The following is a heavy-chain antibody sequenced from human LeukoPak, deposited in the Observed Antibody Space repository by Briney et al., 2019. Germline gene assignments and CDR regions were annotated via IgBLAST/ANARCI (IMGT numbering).Heavy chain of an antibody. Sequence: GGSLRLSCAASGFTLSTYTMNWVRQAPGKGLEWVSSISSSGTYIYYADSVKGRFTVSRDSAKNSLYLQMNSLRAEDTAVYYCARDLVQLWSKDYWGQGTLVTVSS. CDR1: GFTLSTYT. CDR3: ARDLVQLWSKDY. D-gene: IGHD5-18*01. V-gene: IGHV3-21*01. J-gene: IGHJ4*02. CDR2: ISSSGTYI.